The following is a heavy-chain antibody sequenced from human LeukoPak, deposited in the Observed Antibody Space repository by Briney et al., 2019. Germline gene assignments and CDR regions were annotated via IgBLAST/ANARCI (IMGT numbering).Heavy chain of an antibody. CDR1: GFTFSSYA. V-gene: IGHV3-23*01. Sequence: GGSLRLSCAASGFTFSSYAMSWVRQAPGKGLEWVSAISGSGGSTYYAGSVKGRFTISRDNSKNTLYLQMNSLRAEDTAVYYCAKDGPYCSSTSCHRGFDPWGQGTLVTVPS. J-gene: IGHJ5*02. CDR2: ISGSGGST. CDR3: AKDGPYCSSTSCHRGFDP. D-gene: IGHD2-2*02.